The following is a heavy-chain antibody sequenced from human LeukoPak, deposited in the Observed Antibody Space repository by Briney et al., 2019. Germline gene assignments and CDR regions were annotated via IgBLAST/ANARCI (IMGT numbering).Heavy chain of an antibody. J-gene: IGHJ4*02. CDR1: GGTFSSYA. Sequence: GASVKVSCKASGGTFSSYAISWVRQAPGQGLEWMGGIIPIFGTANYAQKFQGRVTITTDESTSTAYMELSSLRSEDTAVYYCARSNRFTMLRGGQIDYWGQGTLVTVSS. D-gene: IGHD3-10*01. CDR2: IIPIFGTA. V-gene: IGHV1-69*05. CDR3: ARSNRFTMLRGGQIDY.